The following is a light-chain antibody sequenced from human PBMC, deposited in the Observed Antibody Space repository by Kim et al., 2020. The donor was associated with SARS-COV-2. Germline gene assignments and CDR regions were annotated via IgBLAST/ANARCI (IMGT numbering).Light chain of an antibody. CDR2: EVS. CDR1: NRDFGSYTH. J-gene: IGLJ1*01. Sequence: QAVTSSCTGTNRDFGSYTHVSWYQHHPGKAPKLMIYEVSKRPSGVPDRFSGSKSGNTASLTVSGLQAEDEADYYCSSYAGSNNFYVFGTGTKVTVL. CDR3: SSYAGSNNFYV. V-gene: IGLV2-8*01.